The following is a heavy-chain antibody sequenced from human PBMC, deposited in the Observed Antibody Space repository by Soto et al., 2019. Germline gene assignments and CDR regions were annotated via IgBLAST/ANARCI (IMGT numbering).Heavy chain of an antibody. CDR1: GASVNSRDYH. Sequence: SETLSLTCTVSGASVNSRDYHWSMIRQPPWRGLEWIGQVQNGGTTEFDSASLQIRLTLSIDSSKNQFSSELNSVTAADTAIYYCAVLLAGGGGDGNWGQGTLVTVSS. V-gene: IGHV4-61*08. CDR2: VQNGGTT. J-gene: IGHJ4*02. CDR3: AVLLAGGGGDGN. D-gene: IGHD3-10*01.